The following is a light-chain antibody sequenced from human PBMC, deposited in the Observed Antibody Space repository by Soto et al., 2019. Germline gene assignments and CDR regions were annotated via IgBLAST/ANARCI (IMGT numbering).Light chain of an antibody. J-gene: IGKJ5*01. CDR3: QQYGTSLMT. CDR2: GAS. Sequence: EIVLTQSPGTLSLSPGERATLSCRASQSVSSNFLAWYQQKPGQAPRLLIYGASSRATGIPDRFSGSGSGTDFTLTISRLEPEDFAVYYCQQYGTSLMTFGQGTRLEI. V-gene: IGKV3-20*01. CDR1: QSVSSNF.